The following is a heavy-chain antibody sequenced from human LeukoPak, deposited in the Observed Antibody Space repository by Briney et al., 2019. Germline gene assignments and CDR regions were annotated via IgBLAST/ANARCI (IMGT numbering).Heavy chain of an antibody. CDR2: IYYSGST. Sequence: SETLSLTCTVSGDSIRSSRYYWAWIRQPPGKGLEWIGSIYYSGSTYYNPSLKSRLTVSVDTSKNQFSLKLRSVTAPDTAVYYCASRYHGSSWNHPFDFWGQGTLVIVSS. D-gene: IGHD1-14*01. V-gene: IGHV4-39*01. CDR1: GDSIRSSRYY. CDR3: ASRYHGSSWNHPFDF. J-gene: IGHJ4*02.